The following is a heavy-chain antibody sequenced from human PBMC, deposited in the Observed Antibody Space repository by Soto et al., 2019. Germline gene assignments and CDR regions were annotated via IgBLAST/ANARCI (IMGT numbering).Heavy chain of an antibody. CDR2: INSEGSST. D-gene: IGHD3-10*01. Sequence: EVRLVESGGGVAHPGGSLRLSCAAAGFNFGSFWMHWVRQVPGKGLEWVAHINSEGSSTTYADSVKGRFTISRDNVKYTVSLQMNSLRAEDTAVYFCASTHGAKWFEKWGQGTLVSVSS. V-gene: IGHV3-74*03. J-gene: IGHJ4*02. CDR1: GFNFGSFW. CDR3: ASTHGAKWFEK.